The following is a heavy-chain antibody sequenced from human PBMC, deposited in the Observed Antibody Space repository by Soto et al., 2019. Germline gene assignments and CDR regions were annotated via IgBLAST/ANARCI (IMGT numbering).Heavy chain of an antibody. J-gene: IGHJ4*02. V-gene: IGHV3-30-3*01. Sequence: QVQLVESGGGVVQPGRCLRLSCAASGFTFSSYAMHWVRQAPGKGLEWVAVISYDGSNKYYADSVKGRFTISRDNSKNTLYLQMNSLRAEDTAVYYCARRVGAITYYFDYWGQGTLVTVSS. CDR2: ISYDGSNK. D-gene: IGHD1-26*01. CDR3: ARRVGAITYYFDY. CDR1: GFTFSSYA.